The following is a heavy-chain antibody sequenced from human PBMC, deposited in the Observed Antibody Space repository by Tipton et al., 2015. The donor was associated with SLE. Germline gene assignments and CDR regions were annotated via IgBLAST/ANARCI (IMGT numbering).Heavy chain of an antibody. CDR2: IHYSGST. Sequence: TLSLTCTVSGGSISSSSYYWGWIRQPPGKGLEWIGSIHYSGSTSYNSSLESRVTISIDTSKSQFSLKLSSVTASDMAEYYCARRPWGGFDYWGQGTLVTVSS. V-gene: IGHV4-39*01. CDR1: GGSISSSSYY. D-gene: IGHD3-10*01. J-gene: IGHJ4*02. CDR3: ARRPWGGFDY.